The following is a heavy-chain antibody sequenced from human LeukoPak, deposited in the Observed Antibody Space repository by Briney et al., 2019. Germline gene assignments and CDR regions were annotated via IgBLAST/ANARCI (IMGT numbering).Heavy chain of an antibody. CDR2: IDPSDSYT. V-gene: IGHV5-10-1*01. Sequence: KVSCKASGYTFTSYGISWVRQMPGKGLEWMGRIDPSDSYTNYSPSFQGHVTISADKSISTAYLQWSSLKASDTAMYYCARLGYYYYGMDVWGQGTTVTVSS. CDR1: GYTFTSYG. J-gene: IGHJ6*02. D-gene: IGHD7-27*01. CDR3: ARLGYYYYGMDV.